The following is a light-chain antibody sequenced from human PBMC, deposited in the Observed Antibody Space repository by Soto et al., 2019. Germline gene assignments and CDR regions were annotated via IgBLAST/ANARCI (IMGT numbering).Light chain of an antibody. CDR3: QQYNSYSPWT. V-gene: IGKV1-5*01. Sequence: DIHMPQSPSTLSASVRDRVTITCRASQSISSWLAWYQQKPGKAPKLLIYDAYSLESGVPSRFSGSGYGTEFPLTISSLQPDDFATYSCQQYNSYSPWTFGQGTKGDIK. CDR2: DAY. J-gene: IGKJ1*01. CDR1: QSISSW.